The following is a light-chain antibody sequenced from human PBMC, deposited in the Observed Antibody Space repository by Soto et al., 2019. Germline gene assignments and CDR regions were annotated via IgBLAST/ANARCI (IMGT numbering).Light chain of an antibody. Sequence: QSALAQPASVSGSPGQSITISCTGTSSDVAAYNYVSWYHQHHPGKAPELIIYNVTDRPSGVSTRFSGSKSGNTASLTISGLQPEDEGDYYCSSYSTIKTVIFGGGTKLTVL. CDR2: NVT. V-gene: IGLV2-14*01. CDR3: SSYSTIKTVI. J-gene: IGLJ2*01. CDR1: SSDVAAYNY.